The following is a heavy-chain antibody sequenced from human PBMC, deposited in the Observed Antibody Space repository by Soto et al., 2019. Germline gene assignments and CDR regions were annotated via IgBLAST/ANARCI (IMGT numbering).Heavy chain of an antibody. V-gene: IGHV1-69*06. CDR1: GGTFSSYA. CDR3: ASRSYDSSGYYAVPNPFDY. Sequence: ASVKVSCKASGGTFSSYAISWVRQAPGQGLEWMGGIIPIFGTANYAQKFQGRVTITADKSTSTAYMELSSLRSEGTAVYYCASRSYDSSGYYAVPNPFDYWGQGTLVTVSS. J-gene: IGHJ4*02. CDR2: IIPIFGTA. D-gene: IGHD3-22*01.